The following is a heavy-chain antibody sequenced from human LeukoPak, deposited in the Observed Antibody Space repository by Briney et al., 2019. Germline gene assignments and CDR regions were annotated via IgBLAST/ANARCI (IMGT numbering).Heavy chain of an antibody. V-gene: IGHV4-30-4*01. CDR3: ARGISSFDYGDYWFDP. CDR1: GGSINSGDYF. CDR2: ISYSGTT. Sequence: SETLSLTCTVSGGSINSGDYFWSWTRQPPGKGLEWIGYISYSGTTYYNPSLKSRIAISVDTSKNRFSLTLNSVTAADSAMYYCARGISSFDYGDYWFDPWGQGTLVTVSS. D-gene: IGHD4-17*01. J-gene: IGHJ5*02.